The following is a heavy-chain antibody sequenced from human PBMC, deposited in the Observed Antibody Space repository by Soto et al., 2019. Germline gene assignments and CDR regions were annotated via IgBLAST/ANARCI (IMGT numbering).Heavy chain of an antibody. V-gene: IGHV1-2*02. CDR2: INPNGGT. CDR3: ARSLTTLTTLLDY. J-gene: IGHJ4*02. CDR1: GYTLTDNY. D-gene: IGHD4-17*01. Sequence: QVQLVQSGAEVKRPGASVKVSCKASGYTLTDNYMHWVRAAPGHGLEWMGWINPNGGTHYAQKFQGRVTMTRDTSISTAYMELSRLRSDDTAVYYCARSLTTLTTLLDYWGQGTLVTVSS.